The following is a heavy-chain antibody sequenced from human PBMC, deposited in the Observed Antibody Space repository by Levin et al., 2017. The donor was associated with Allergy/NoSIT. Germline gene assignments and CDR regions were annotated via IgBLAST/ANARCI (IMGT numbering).Heavy chain of an antibody. D-gene: IGHD2-2*01. CDR2: IKSKTDGGTT. CDR3: TTDAPIVVVPAPGEN. V-gene: IGHV3-15*01. Sequence: GGSLRLSCAASGFTFSNAWMSWVRQAPGKGLEWVGRIKSKTDGGTTDYAAPVKGRFTISRDDSKSTLYLQMNSLKTEDTAVYYCTTDAPIVVVPAPGENWGQGTLVTVSS. J-gene: IGHJ4*02. CDR1: GFTFSNAW.